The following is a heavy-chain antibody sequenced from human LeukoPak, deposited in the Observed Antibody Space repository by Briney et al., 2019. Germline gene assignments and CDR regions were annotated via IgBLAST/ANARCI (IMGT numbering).Heavy chain of an antibody. J-gene: IGHJ6*04. Sequence: GGSLRLSCAASGFTFTSYAMHWVRQAPGKGLGWVAVILYDGSNKYYADSVKGRFTISRDNSKNTLYLQMNSLRAEDTAVYYCAREDAPYCSSTSCYYYYGMDVWGKGTTVTVSS. D-gene: IGHD2-2*01. V-gene: IGHV3-30*04. CDR1: GFTFTSYA. CDR2: ILYDGSNK. CDR3: AREDAPYCSSTSCYYYYGMDV.